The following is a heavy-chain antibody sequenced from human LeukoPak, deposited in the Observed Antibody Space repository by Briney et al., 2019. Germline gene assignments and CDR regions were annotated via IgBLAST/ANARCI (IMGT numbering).Heavy chain of an antibody. CDR2: INWNGGST. CDR1: GFTFDDYG. V-gene: IGHV3-20*04. CDR3: ARGGGSYSLEYYFDY. J-gene: IGHJ4*02. Sequence: GGSLRLSCAASGFTFDDYGMSWVRQAPGKGLEWVSGINWNGGSTGYADSVKGRFTISRDNAKNSLYLQMNSLRAEGTALYYCARGGGSYSLEYYFDYWGQGTLVTVSS. D-gene: IGHD1-26*01.